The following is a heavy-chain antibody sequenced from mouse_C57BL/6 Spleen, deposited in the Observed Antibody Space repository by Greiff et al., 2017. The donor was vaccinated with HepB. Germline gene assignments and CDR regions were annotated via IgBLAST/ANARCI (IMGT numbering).Heavy chain of an antibody. CDR2: IYPGGGYT. CDR3: ARRDYDYSFAY. V-gene: IGHV1-63*01. D-gene: IGHD2-4*01. J-gene: IGHJ3*01. Sequence: VQLQESGAELVRPGTSVKMSCKASGYTFTNYWIGWAKQRPGHGLEWIGDIYPGGGYTNYNEKFKGKATLTADKSSSTAYMQFSSLTSEDSAIYYCARRDYDYSFAYWGQGTLVTVSA. CDR1: GYTFTNYW.